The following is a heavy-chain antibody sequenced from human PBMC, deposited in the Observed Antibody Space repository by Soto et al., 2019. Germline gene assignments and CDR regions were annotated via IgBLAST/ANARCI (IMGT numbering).Heavy chain of an antibody. CDR3: AKDPVSIAASHDTLYN. J-gene: IGHJ4*02. D-gene: IGHD6-6*01. Sequence: PVGSLRLSCAASVFTFSSYAMSWVRHSPGKGLEWVSAISGSGGSTYYADSVKGRFTIPRDNSKNTLYLQMNSLRAEDTAVYYCAKDPVSIAASHDTLYNWGQGTLVTVSS. CDR1: VFTFSSYA. V-gene: IGHV3-23*01. CDR2: ISGSGGST.